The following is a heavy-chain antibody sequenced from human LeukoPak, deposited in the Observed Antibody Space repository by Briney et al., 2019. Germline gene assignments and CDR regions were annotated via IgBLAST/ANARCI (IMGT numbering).Heavy chain of an antibody. CDR1: GFTFSSYA. V-gene: IGHV3-23*01. CDR2: ISGSGGST. D-gene: IGHD3-22*01. J-gene: IGHJ4*02. Sequence: GGSLRLSCAASGFTFSSYAMNWVRQAPGKGLEWVSAISGSGGSTYYADSVKGRFTISRDNSKNTLYLQMNSLRAEDTAVYYCAKGGFYYYDSSGYYNFDYWGQGTLVTVSS. CDR3: AKGGFYYYDSSGYYNFDY.